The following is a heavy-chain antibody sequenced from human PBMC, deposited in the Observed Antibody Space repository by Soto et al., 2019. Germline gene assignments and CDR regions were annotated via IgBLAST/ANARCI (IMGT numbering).Heavy chain of an antibody. Sequence: GGSLRLSCASSVCTFSSYAMSCVRQSPGKGLEWVSSISGSGGSTYYADSVKGRFIISRDNSKSTLYLQMNSLRAEDTAVYYCATGTFNFDSRGQGTLVTV. CDR3: ATGTFNFDS. CDR1: VCTFSSYA. V-gene: IGHV3-23*01. J-gene: IGHJ4*02. CDR2: ISGSGGST.